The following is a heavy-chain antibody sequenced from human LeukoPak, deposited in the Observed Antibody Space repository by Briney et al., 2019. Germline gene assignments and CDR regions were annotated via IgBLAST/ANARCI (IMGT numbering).Heavy chain of an antibody. CDR3: ARLVLLWFGEFPNWFDP. D-gene: IGHD3-10*01. Sequence: SETLSLTCTVSGGSISSSNYYWGWIRQPPGKGLEWIGSIYYSGSTYYNPSLKSRVTISVDTSKNQFSLKLSSVTAADTAVYYCARLVLLWFGEFPNWFDPWGQGTLVTVSS. CDR2: IYYSGST. J-gene: IGHJ5*02. CDR1: GGSISSSNYY. V-gene: IGHV4-39*01.